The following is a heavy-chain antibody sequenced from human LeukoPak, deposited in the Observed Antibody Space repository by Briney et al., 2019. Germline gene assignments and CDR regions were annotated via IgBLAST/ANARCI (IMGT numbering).Heavy chain of an antibody. CDR1: GFTFSSCA. J-gene: IGHJ6*03. CDR3: ARVEDYYYYMDV. CDR2: ISSNGGST. Sequence: GGSLRLSCAASGFTFSSCAMHWVRQAPGKGLEYVSAISSNGGSTHYANSVKGRFTISRDNSKNTLYLQMGSLRAEDMAVYYCARVEDYYYYMDVWGKGTTVTVSS. V-gene: IGHV3-64*01. D-gene: IGHD1-1*01.